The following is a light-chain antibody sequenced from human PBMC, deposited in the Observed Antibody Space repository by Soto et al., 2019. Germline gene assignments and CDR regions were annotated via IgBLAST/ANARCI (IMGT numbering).Light chain of an antibody. CDR2: DVS. V-gene: IGKV3-11*01. J-gene: IGKJ5*01. Sequence: VMTQSPDTLSASPGERVSLSCRASQSVTSYLAWYQQKPGQAPRLLIYDVSNRASGIPARFSGSGSETDFTLTISSLEPEDFAVYYCQQRSDWPLTFGQGTRLEI. CDR3: QQRSDWPLT. CDR1: QSVTSY.